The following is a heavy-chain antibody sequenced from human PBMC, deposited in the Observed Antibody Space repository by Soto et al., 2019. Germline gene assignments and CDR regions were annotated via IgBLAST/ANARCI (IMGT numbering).Heavy chain of an antibody. V-gene: IGHV3-23*01. CDR3: AKDADYGDYGGLSWYFDL. CDR2: ISGSGGST. CDR1: GFTFSSYA. Sequence: EVQLLESGGGLVQPGGSLRLSCAASGFTFSSYAMSWVRQAPGKGLEWVSAISGSGGSTYYADSVKGRFTISRDNSKNTLYLQMNSLRAEDTAVYYCAKDADYGDYGGLSWYFDLWGRGTLVTVSS. D-gene: IGHD4-17*01. J-gene: IGHJ2*01.